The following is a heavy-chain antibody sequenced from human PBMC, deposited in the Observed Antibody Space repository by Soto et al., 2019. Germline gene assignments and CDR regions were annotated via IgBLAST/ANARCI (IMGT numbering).Heavy chain of an antibody. CDR1: GITLTSYS. Sequence: PAGTLRVSSSTSGITLTSYSMKSVRQAPGRRREWLSYISSSSNTIFYADSVKGRFTMSRDSDNSSLYLQLTSLRDDDTALYFCARGLGWRRGPFDFWGHGTPVTVSS. CDR3: ARGLGWRRGPFDF. V-gene: IGHV3-48*02. D-gene: IGHD2-21*01. J-gene: IGHJ4*01. CDR2: ISSSSNTI.